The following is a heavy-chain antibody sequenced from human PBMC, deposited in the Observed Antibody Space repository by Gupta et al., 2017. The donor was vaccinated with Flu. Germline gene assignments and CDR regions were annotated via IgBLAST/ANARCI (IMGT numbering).Heavy chain of an antibody. CDR1: GGSISSGNYY. Sequence: QVQLQASGPGLVKPSQTLSLTCTVSGGSISSGNYYGSWIRQPAGKGLEWIGRIYTSGSTNYNPSLKSRVTISVDTSKNQFSLKLSPVTAADTAVYYCARGYSSSRNQGAEFDYWGQGTLVTVSS. D-gene: IGHD6-13*01. CDR2: IYTSGST. J-gene: IGHJ4*02. V-gene: IGHV4-61*02. CDR3: ARGYSSSRNQGAEFDY.